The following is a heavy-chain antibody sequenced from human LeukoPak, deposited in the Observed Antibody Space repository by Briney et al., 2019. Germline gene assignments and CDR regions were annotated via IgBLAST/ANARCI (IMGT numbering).Heavy chain of an antibody. CDR3: ARAGGARKRYYFDY. CDR1: GYTFTGYY. Sequence: ASVKVSCKASGYTFTGYYMHWVRQATGQGPEWMGWMNPNSGNTGYAQKFQGRVTMTRNTSISTAYMELSSLRSEDTAVYYCARAGGARKRYYFDYWGQGTLVTVSS. J-gene: IGHJ4*02. CDR2: MNPNSGNT. V-gene: IGHV1-8*02. D-gene: IGHD1-26*01.